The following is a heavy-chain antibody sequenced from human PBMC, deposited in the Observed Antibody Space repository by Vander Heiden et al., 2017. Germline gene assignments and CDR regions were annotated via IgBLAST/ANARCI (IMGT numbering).Heavy chain of an antibody. CDR1: GFSLCRGGYY. V-gene: IGHV4-31*03. CDR3: ARDRGYSGYGDFDY. Sequence: QAQLQESGSGLVKPSQSLSLTFPVSGFSLCRGGYYWSWIRQHPGKGLEWIGYIYYSGSTYYNPSLKSRVTISVDTSKNQFSLKLSSVTAADTAVYYCARDRGYSGYGDFDYWGQGTLVTVSS. D-gene: IGHD5-12*01. J-gene: IGHJ4*02. CDR2: IYYSGST.